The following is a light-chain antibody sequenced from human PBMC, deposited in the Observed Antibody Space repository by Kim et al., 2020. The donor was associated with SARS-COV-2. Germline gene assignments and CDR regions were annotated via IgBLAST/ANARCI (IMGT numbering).Light chain of an antibody. Sequence: EIVLTQSPATLSLSPGERATLSCRASQSVSSYLAWYQQKPGQAPRLLIYDASNRATGIPARFSGSGSGTDFTLTISSLEPEDFAVYYCQQRSKWPHLIAFGGGTKVDIK. V-gene: IGKV3-11*01. CDR2: DAS. CDR1: QSVSSY. CDR3: QQRSKWPHLIA. J-gene: IGKJ4*02.